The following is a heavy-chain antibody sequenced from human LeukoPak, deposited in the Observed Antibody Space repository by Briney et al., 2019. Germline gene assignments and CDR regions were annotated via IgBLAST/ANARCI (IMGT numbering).Heavy chain of an antibody. D-gene: IGHD1-26*01. Sequence: QTGGSLRLSCAASGFTFSSYGMHWVRQAPGKGLEWVAFIRYDGSNKYYADSVKGRFTISRDNSKNTLYLQMNSLRAEDTAVYYCAKERRYSGSYSFDYWGQGTLVTVSS. CDR1: GFTFSSYG. CDR3: AKERRYSGSYSFDY. CDR2: IRYDGSNK. V-gene: IGHV3-30*02. J-gene: IGHJ4*02.